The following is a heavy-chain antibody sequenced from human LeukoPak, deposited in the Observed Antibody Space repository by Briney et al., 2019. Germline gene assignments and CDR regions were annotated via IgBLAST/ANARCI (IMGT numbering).Heavy chain of an antibody. Sequence: GGSLRLSCAASGFTVSSNYMSWVRQAPGKGLEWVGRIKSKSDGGTTDYAAPVKGRFTISRDDSKNTLYLQMNSLKTEDTAVYYCIRLWFGEFIWGQGTMVSVSS. D-gene: IGHD3-10*01. CDR2: IKSKSDGGTT. CDR3: IRLWFGEFI. CDR1: GFTVSSNY. V-gene: IGHV3-15*01. J-gene: IGHJ3*02.